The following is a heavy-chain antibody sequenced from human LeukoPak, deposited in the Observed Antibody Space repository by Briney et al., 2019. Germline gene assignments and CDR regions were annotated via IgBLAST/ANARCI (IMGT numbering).Heavy chain of an antibody. CDR1: GYTFTSYY. Sequence: ASVKVSCKASGYTFTSYYMHWVRQAPGQGLEWMGIINPSGGSTSYAQKFQGRVTMTRDMSTSTVYMELSSLRSEDTAVYYCAREVGATLYFDYWGQGTLVTVSS. D-gene: IGHD1-26*01. V-gene: IGHV1-46*01. CDR3: AREVGATLYFDY. CDR2: INPSGGST. J-gene: IGHJ4*02.